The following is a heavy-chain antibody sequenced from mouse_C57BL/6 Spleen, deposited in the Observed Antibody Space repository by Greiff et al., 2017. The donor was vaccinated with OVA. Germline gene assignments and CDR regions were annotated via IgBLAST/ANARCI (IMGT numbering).Heavy chain of an antibody. J-gene: IGHJ4*01. V-gene: IGHV1-53*01. CDR2: INPSKGGT. CDR1: GYTFTSYW. CDR3: ARSIHYYGSSGAMDY. D-gene: IGHD1-1*01. Sequence: VQLQQPGPELVKPGASVKLSCKASGYTFTSYWMHWVKQRPGQGLEWIGNINPSKGGTNYNEKFKSKATLTVDKSSSTAYMQLSSLTSEDSAVYYCARSIHYYGSSGAMDYWGQGTSVTVSS.